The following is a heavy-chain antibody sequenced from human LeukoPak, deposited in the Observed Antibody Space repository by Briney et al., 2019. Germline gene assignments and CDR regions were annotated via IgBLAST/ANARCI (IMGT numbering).Heavy chain of an antibody. CDR3: ARDVVYCSGGSCYHQYYGMDV. D-gene: IGHD2-15*01. CDR2: IDPSAGSS. V-gene: IGHV1-46*01. CDR1: GYSFSSHY. Sequence: ASVKVSCKASGYSFSSHYIHWVRQAPGQGLEWMGIIDPSAGSSSSAQKLQGRVTMTRDTSTTTVYMELSSLRSEDSAMYFCARDVVYCSGGSCYHQYYGMDVWGQGTAVTVSS. J-gene: IGHJ6*01.